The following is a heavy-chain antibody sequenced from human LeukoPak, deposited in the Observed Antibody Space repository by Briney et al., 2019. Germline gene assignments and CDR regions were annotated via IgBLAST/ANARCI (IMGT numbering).Heavy chain of an antibody. CDR2: ISSSGSPI. CDR1: GFTFSDCY. V-gene: IGHV3-11*01. Sequence: KAGGSLRLSCAASGFTFSDCYMSWIRQAPGKGLEWVSYISSSGSPIYYADSVTGRFTISRDNAKNSLYLQMNSLRAEDTAVYYCARDRYYDSSGYYGPWGQGTLVTVSS. D-gene: IGHD3-22*01. J-gene: IGHJ5*02. CDR3: ARDRYYDSSGYYGP.